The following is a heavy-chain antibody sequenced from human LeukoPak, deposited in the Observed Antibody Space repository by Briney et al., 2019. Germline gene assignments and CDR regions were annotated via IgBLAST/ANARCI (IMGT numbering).Heavy chain of an antibody. Sequence: GGPLRLSCAASGFTFSSYAMSWVRQAPGKGLEWVSAISGSGGSTYYADSVKGRFTISRDNSKNTLYLQMNSLRAEDTAVYYCAGGNRRMVDAFDIWGQGTMVTVSS. CDR1: GFTFSSYA. CDR3: AGGNRRMVDAFDI. CDR2: ISGSGGST. J-gene: IGHJ3*02. D-gene: IGHD4-23*01. V-gene: IGHV3-23*01.